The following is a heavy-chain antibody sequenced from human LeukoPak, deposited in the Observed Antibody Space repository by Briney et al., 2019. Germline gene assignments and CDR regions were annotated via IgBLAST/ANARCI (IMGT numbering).Heavy chain of an antibody. CDR3: AKTADGTYHAAFDV. V-gene: IGHV3-23*01. D-gene: IGHD1-26*01. Sequence: GGSLRLSCAASGPTFSGYALSWVRQAPGKGLDWVSTISSTGGSTFFADSVKGRFTISRDNSENTLYLEMNSLRVEDTAMYYCAKTADGTYHAAFDVWGLGTMVAVSS. CDR2: ISSTGGST. CDR1: GPTFSGYA. J-gene: IGHJ3*01.